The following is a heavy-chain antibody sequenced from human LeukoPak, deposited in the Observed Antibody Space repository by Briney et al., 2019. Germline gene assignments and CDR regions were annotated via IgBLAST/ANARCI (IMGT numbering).Heavy chain of an antibody. V-gene: IGHV3-23*01. CDR2: LSSTGTT. CDR1: GISFSSFG. D-gene: IGHD6-13*01. Sequence: GGSLRLSCAASGISFSSFGMSWVRQTPEKGLEWVSTLSSTGTTFYAGSVKGRFTISKANSENTLYLQMDSLTAEDTALYYCARVGYSSAWYFFNFWGQGTLVTVSS. J-gene: IGHJ4*02. CDR3: ARVGYSSAWYFFNF.